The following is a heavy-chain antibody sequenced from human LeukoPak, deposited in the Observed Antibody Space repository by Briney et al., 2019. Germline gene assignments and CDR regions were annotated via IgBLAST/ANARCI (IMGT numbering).Heavy chain of an antibody. D-gene: IGHD2-2*01. V-gene: IGHV3-64*01. CDR2: ITSNGGDT. J-gene: IGHJ3*02. Sequence: GGSLRLSCAASGFTFSTYAMHWVRQAPGKGLEYVSSITSNGGDTYYANSVKGRFSISRDNAKNSLFLQMNSLRVEDTAVYYCTSRYCTTTNCYSFDNWGHGTLVTVSS. CDR3: TSRYCTTTNCYSFDN. CDR1: GFTFSTYA.